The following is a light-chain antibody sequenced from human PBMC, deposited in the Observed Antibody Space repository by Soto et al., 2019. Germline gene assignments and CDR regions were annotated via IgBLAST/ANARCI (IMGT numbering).Light chain of an antibody. Sequence: QAVVTQAPSASGTPGQRVTISCSGNTSNIGSNSVNWYLQLPGSAPRLLIYSNTQRPSGVPDRFSGSKSGTSASLAISGLQSEDEADYYCATWDDSLNGVLFGGGTKLTVL. CDR3: ATWDDSLNGVL. CDR1: TSNIGSNS. CDR2: SNT. V-gene: IGLV1-44*01. J-gene: IGLJ2*01.